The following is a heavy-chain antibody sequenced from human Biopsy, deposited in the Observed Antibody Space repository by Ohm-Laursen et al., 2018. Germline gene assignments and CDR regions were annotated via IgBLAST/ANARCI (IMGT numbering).Heavy chain of an antibody. J-gene: IGHJ6*02. D-gene: IGHD1-1*01. V-gene: IGHV3-9*01. CDR1: GFTFDDYA. CDR2: ISWHSGSR. CDR3: AKDVRVKVQLDGMDV. Sequence: SLRLSCSASGFTFDDYAMHWVRQAPGKGLEWVSGISWHSGSRGYADSVKGRFTISRDNAKKLLYLQMNSLRAEDTALYYCAKDVRVKVQLDGMDVWGQGTTATVSS.